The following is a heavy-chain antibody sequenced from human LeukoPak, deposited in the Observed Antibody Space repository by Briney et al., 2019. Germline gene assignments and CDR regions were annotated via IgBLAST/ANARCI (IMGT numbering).Heavy chain of an antibody. J-gene: IGHJ4*02. D-gene: IGHD3-22*01. CDR1: GASISSSF. Sequence: SETLSLTCTVSGASISSSFWSWLRQPPGKGLEWIAYIHTNGNTNSNPSLKSRVTVSVDASKNQFSLMLRSVAAADTALYYCARGYYDSRGFSNPFDSWGQGTLVTVSS. CDR3: ARGYYDSRGFSNPFDS. CDR2: IHTNGNT. V-gene: IGHV4-4*08.